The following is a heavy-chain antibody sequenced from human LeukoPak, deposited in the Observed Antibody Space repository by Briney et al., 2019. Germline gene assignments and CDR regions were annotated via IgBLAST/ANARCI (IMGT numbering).Heavy chain of an antibody. CDR1: GFIFSNYG. Sequence: GTSLRLSCAASGFIFSNYGMPWVRQAPGKAPEWVAVIAYDDSNKYYAVSVKGRFTISRDNSKNTLYLQVDRLRPDDTGLYYCAKDREGLYGSGSYGYFGSWGQGTPVTVSS. J-gene: IGHJ4*02. CDR2: IAYDDSNK. D-gene: IGHD3-10*01. V-gene: IGHV3-30*18. CDR3: AKDREGLYGSGSYGYFGS.